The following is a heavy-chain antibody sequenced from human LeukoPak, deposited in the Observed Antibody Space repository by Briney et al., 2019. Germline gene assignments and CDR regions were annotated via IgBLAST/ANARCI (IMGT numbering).Heavy chain of an antibody. CDR1: GYSFTGYW. J-gene: IGHJ4*02. CDR3: ARLTSLDCSSTSCSLDYFDY. D-gene: IGHD2-2*01. V-gene: IGHV5-51*01. Sequence: GESLKISCKGSGYSFTGYWIGWVRQMPGKGLEWMGIIYPDDSDTRYSLSFQGQVTISADKSISTAYLQWSSLKASDTAMYYCARLTSLDCSSTSCSLDYFDYWGQGTLVTVSS. CDR2: IYPDDSDT.